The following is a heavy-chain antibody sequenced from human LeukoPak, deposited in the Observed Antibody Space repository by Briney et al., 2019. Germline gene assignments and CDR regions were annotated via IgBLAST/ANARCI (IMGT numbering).Heavy chain of an antibody. V-gene: IGHV3-23*01. CDR2: ISASGYNT. D-gene: IGHD1-1*01. J-gene: IGHJ4*02. CDR1: GFTFRSHA. Sequence: HPGGSLRLSCVVSGFTFRSHAMTWVRQGPGKGLEWVSGISASGYNTNYADSVKGRFTISRDNSKNTLYLQMSNLRAEDTAVYYCAKYERNDFRKEFDSWGQGTLVTVSS. CDR3: AKYERNDFRKEFDS.